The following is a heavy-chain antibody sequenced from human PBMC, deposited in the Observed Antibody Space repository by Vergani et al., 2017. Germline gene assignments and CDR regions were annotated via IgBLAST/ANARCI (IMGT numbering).Heavy chain of an antibody. CDR3: ARVITYYYDSSGYYVPYYYYGLDV. Sequence: QVQLQESGPGLVKPSETLSLTCAVSGYSISSGYYWGWIRQPPGKGLEWIGEINHSGSTNYNPSLKSRVTISVDTSKNQFSLKLSSVTAAATAVYYCARVITYYYDSSGYYVPYYYYGLDVWGQGTTVTVSS. D-gene: IGHD3-22*01. J-gene: IGHJ6*02. CDR1: GYSISSGYY. CDR2: INHSGST. V-gene: IGHV4-38-2*01.